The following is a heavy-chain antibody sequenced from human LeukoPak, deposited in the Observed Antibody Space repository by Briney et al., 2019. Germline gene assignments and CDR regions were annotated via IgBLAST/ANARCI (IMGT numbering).Heavy chain of an antibody. V-gene: IGHV4-39*01. CDR3: AGTIVVVTATPPDAFDI. CDR2: IYYSGST. D-gene: IGHD2-21*02. J-gene: IGHJ3*02. Sequence: PSKTLSLTCTVSGGSISSSSYYWGWIRQPPGKGLEWIGSIYYSGSTYYNPSLKSRVTISVDTSKNQFSLKLSSVTAADTAVYYCAGTIVVVTATPPDAFDIWGQGTMVTVSS. CDR1: GGSISSSSYY.